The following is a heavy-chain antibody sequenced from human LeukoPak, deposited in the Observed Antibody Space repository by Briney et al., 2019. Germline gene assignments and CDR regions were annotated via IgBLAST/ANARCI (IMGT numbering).Heavy chain of an antibody. Sequence: PGGSLRLSCAASGFTVSSRYMIWVRQAPGKGLEWVSSISGSGYSTYYPKSVKGRFSISRDNSKNTLYLEMNSLRAEDTAVYYCAKDYIGYDEDFDYWGQGTLVTVSS. D-gene: IGHD2-2*01. CDR1: GFTVSSRY. CDR2: ISGSGYST. V-gene: IGHV3-23*01. J-gene: IGHJ4*02. CDR3: AKDYIGYDEDFDY.